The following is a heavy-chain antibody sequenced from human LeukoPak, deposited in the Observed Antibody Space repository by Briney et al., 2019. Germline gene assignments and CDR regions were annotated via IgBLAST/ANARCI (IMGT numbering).Heavy chain of an antibody. V-gene: IGHV3-53*01. CDR1: GFTVSTNY. D-gene: IGHD3-16*01. Sequence: GGSLRLSCAASGFTVSTNYMSWVRQAPGKGLEWVSVIYSDGTTKYADSVKGRFTISRDISKNTLYFQMNSLRSEDTAVYYCARERAGSYSYTLDVWGQGTMVTVSS. J-gene: IGHJ3*01. CDR3: ARERAGSYSYTLDV. CDR2: IYSDGTT.